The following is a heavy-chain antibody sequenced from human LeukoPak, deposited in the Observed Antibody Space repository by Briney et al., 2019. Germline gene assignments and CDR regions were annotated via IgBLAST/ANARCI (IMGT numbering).Heavy chain of an antibody. J-gene: IGHJ4*02. CDR2: ISGSGGST. CDR1: GFTFSSYA. CDR3: AKDQYSSGWSEGYFDY. D-gene: IGHD6-19*01. V-gene: IGHV3-23*01. Sequence: GGSLRLSYAASGFTFSSYAMSWVRQAPGKGLEWVSAISGSGGSTYYADSVKGRFTISRDNSKNTLYLQMNSLRAEDTAVYYCAKDQYSSGWSEGYFDYWGQGTLVTVSS.